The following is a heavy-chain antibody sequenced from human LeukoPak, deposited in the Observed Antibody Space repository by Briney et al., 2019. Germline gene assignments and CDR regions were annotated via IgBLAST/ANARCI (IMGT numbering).Heavy chain of an antibody. J-gene: IGHJ1*01. CDR3: AKSSGGVAAAHFQH. Sequence: ASVKVSCKASGYTFTDYYLHWVRQAPGQGLEWMGWINPNSGDTDYAQKFQGRVTMTRDTSISTAYMELSRLRYDDTAVYYCAKSSGGVAAAHFQHWGQGTLVTVSS. V-gene: IGHV1-2*02. CDR2: INPNSGDT. CDR1: GYTFTDYY. D-gene: IGHD6-13*01.